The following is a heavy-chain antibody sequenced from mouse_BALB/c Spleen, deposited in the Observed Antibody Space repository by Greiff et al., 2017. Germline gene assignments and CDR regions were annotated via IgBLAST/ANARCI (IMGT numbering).Heavy chain of an antibody. Sequence: EVQGVESGGDLVKPGGSLKLSCAASGFTFSSYGMSWVRQTPDKRLEWVATISSGGSYTYYPDSVKGRFTISRDNAKNTLYLQMSSLKSEDTAMYYCAGRYDGGYYFDYWGQGTTLTVSS. J-gene: IGHJ2*01. CDR2: ISSGGSYT. CDR1: GFTFSSYG. CDR3: AGRYDGGYYFDY. D-gene: IGHD2-14*01. V-gene: IGHV5-6*01.